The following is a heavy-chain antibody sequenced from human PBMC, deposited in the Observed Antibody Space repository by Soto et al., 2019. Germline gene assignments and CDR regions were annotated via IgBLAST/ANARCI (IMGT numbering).Heavy chain of an antibody. Sequence: EVRLVESGGGLVEPGGSLRLSCAASGFTFNNAWMSWVRQVPGKGLEWIGRIKSETDGGTTDYATPLKDRFSISRIDSRTVLDLDINGLPTDETAVYYCTTDSQWLLSNYSYYHMDVWGKGTTIAVSS. V-gene: IGHV3-15*01. J-gene: IGHJ6*03. CDR2: IKSETDGGTT. CDR3: TTDSQWLLSNYSYYHMDV. CDR1: GFTFNNAW. D-gene: IGHD3-22*01.